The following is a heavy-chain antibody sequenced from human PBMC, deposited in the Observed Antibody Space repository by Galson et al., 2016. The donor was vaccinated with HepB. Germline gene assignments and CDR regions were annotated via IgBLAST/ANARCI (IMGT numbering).Heavy chain of an antibody. CDR2: IIYGGTT. CDR3: AGTSYRECTGTRCVNFRCYYYYMDG. Sequence: SLRLSCAASGFTVSSYYMSWVRQAPGKGLEWVSVIIYGGTTYYEDSVEGRFTIICDDSMNTLYLQMNSLTAEDTAVYFCAGTSYRECTGTRCVNFRCYYYYMDGWGKGTTLTVSS. CDR1: GFTVSSYY. V-gene: IGHV3-53*01. J-gene: IGHJ6*03. D-gene: IGHD2-8*02.